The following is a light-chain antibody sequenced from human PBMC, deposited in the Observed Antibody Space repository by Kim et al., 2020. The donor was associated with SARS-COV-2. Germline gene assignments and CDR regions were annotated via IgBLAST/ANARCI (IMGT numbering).Light chain of an antibody. CDR1: QGISSY. V-gene: IGKV1-8*01. CDR2: AAS. CDR3: QQYYSYPRT. J-gene: IGKJ1*01. Sequence: ASTGDRVTITCRGSQGISSYLAWYQQKPGKAPKLLIYAASTLQSGVPSRFSGSGSGTDFTLTISCLQSEDFATYYCQQYYSYPRTFGQGTKVEIK.